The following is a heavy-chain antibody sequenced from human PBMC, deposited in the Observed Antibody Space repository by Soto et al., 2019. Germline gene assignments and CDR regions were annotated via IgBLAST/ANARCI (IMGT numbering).Heavy chain of an antibody. D-gene: IGHD2-2*01. V-gene: IGHV4-39*01. CDR2: IYYSGST. CDR1: GGSISSSSYY. Sequence: SETLSLTCTVSGGSISSSSYYWGWIRQPPGKGLEWIGSIYYSGSTYYNPSLKSRVTISVDTSKNQFSLKLSSVTAADTAVYYCARQTVVPAASYGMDVWGQGTTVTVS. CDR3: ARQTVVPAASYGMDV. J-gene: IGHJ6*02.